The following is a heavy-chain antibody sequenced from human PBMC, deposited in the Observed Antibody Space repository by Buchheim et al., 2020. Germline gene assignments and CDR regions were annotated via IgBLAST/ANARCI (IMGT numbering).Heavy chain of an antibody. J-gene: IGHJ6*02. CDR1: GFTFSSYS. CDR2: ISSSSTTI. Sequence: EVQLVESGGGLVKPGGSLRLSCAASGFTFSSYSMSWVRQAPGKGLEWVSYISSSSTTIYYADSVKGRFTISRDNAKNSLFLQMNSIRDEDTDVNDCARGMDTAIITGECYVTDVWGQG. CDR3: ARGMDTAIITGECYVTDV. D-gene: IGHD5-18*01. V-gene: IGHV3-48*02.